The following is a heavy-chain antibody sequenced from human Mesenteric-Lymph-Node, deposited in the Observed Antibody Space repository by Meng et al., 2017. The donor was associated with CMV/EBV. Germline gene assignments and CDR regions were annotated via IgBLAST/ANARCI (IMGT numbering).Heavy chain of an antibody. Sequence: SCTVSGFIVSNTYMTWIRQAPGKGLEWVSSISSSSSYIYYADSVKGRFTISRDNAKNSLYLQMNSLRAEDTAVYYCARDGVVPAAIDYYYGMDVWGQGTTVTVSS. CDR3: ARDGVVPAAIDYYYGMDV. CDR2: ISSSSSYI. D-gene: IGHD2-2*01. J-gene: IGHJ6*02. V-gene: IGHV3-21*01. CDR1: GFIVSNTY.